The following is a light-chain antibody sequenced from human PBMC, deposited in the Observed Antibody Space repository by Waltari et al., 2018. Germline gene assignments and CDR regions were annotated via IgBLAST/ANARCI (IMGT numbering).Light chain of an antibody. V-gene: IGKV3-15*01. CDR3: QQYNKWPPYT. CDR1: QSIGSD. CDR2: GAS. Sequence: EIVMTQSPATLSVSPGERATLSCRASQSIGSDLAWYQQTPGQAPSLLIHGASTRVTGVPARFSGSGSGTDFTLTISSLQSEDFGVYYCQQYNKWPPYTFGQGTKLEIK. J-gene: IGKJ2*01.